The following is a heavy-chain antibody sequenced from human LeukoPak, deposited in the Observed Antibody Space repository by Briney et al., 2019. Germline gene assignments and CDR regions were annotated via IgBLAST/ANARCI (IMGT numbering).Heavy chain of an antibody. Sequence: GGSLRLSCAASGFTVSSNYMSWVRQAPGKGLEWVSVIYSGGSTYYADSVKGRFTISRDNSKNTLYLQMNSLRAEDTAVYYCAKEGANLPGKTVPGIWGQGTMVTVSS. CDR2: IYSGGST. D-gene: IGHD1-14*01. CDR3: AKEGANLPGKTVPGI. J-gene: IGHJ3*02. V-gene: IGHV3-53*01. CDR1: GFTVSSNY.